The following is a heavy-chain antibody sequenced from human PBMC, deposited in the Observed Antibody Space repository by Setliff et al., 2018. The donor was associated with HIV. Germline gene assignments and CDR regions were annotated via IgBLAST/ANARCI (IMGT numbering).Heavy chain of an antibody. CDR1: GGSFSGYY. CDR3: ARGYDFWSGKAPHWFDP. D-gene: IGHD3-3*01. CDR2: INHSGST. V-gene: IGHV4-34*01. Sequence: SETLSLTCAVYGGSFSGYYWSWIRQPPGKGLEWIGEINHSGSTNYNPSLKSRVTISVDTSKNQFSLKLNSVTAADTAVYYCARGYDFWSGKAPHWFDPWGQGTLVTV. J-gene: IGHJ5*02.